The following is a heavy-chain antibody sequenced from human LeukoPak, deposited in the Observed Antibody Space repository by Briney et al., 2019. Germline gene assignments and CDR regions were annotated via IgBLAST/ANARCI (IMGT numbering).Heavy chain of an antibody. J-gene: IGHJ4*02. CDR2: IYSGGST. CDR3: ARRAGAYSHPYDY. V-gene: IGHV3-53*01. D-gene: IGHD4/OR15-4a*01. CDR1: GFTVSSDS. Sequence: GGSLRLSCTVSGFTVSSDSMSWVRQASGKGLEWVSFIYSGGSTHYSDSVKGRFTISRDNSKNTLYLQMNSLRAEDTAVYYCARRAGAYSHPYDYWGQGTPVTISS.